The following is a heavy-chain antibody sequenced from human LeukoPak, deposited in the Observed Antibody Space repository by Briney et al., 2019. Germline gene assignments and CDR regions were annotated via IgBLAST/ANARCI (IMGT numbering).Heavy chain of an antibody. CDR3: ARDHRGVRDYFDY. CDR1: GFTFSGYP. Sequence: GGSLRLSCAASGFTFSGYPIHWVRQAPGKGLEWVAVISYDGSNKYYADSVKGRFTISRDNSKNTLYLQMNSLRAEDTAVYYCARDHRGVRDYFDYWGQGTLVTVST. D-gene: IGHD3-10*01. J-gene: IGHJ4*02. V-gene: IGHV3-30-3*01. CDR2: ISYDGSNK.